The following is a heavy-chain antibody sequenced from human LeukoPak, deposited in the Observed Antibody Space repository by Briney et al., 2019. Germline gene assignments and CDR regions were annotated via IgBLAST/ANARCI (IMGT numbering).Heavy chain of an antibody. Sequence: PGGSLRLSCAASGFTLSSYSMSWVRQAPGKGLEWVSSISSSSTYIYYADSVKGRFTISRDRSKNTLYLQMNSLRAEDTAVYYCATTLDTAPVSYYFAYWGQGTLVTVSS. V-gene: IGHV3-21*04. J-gene: IGHJ4*02. D-gene: IGHD5-18*01. CDR2: ISSSSTYI. CDR1: GFTLSSYS. CDR3: ATTLDTAPVSYYFAY.